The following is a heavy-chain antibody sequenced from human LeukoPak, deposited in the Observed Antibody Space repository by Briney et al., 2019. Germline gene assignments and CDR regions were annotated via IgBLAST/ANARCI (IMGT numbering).Heavy chain of an antibody. CDR1: GGSISSTNW. CDR3: ARAADRDYGGDCSSSNLLPFDI. J-gene: IGHJ3*02. V-gene: IGHV4-4*02. CDR2: IYHSGST. D-gene: IGHD2-21*02. Sequence: SETLSLTCAVSGGSISSTNWWSWVRQPPRKGLEWIGEIYHSGSTNYNPSLKSRVTISLDKSKNQFSLRLSSVTAADTAVYYCARAADRDYGGDCSSSNLLPFDIWGQGTMVTVSA.